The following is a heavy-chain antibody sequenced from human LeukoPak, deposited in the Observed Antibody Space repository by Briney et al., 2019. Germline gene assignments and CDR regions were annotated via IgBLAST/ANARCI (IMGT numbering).Heavy chain of an antibody. CDR3: ARDDLAYCGGDCYFGAFDI. J-gene: IGHJ3*02. Sequence: SETLSLTCTVSGGSISSSSYYWGWIRQPPGKGLEWIGSIYYSGSTYYNPSLKSRVTISVDTSKNQFSLKLSSVTAADTAVYYCARDDLAYCGGDCYFGAFDIWGQGTMVTVSS. D-gene: IGHD2-21*02. V-gene: IGHV4-39*07. CDR2: IYYSGST. CDR1: GGSISSSSYY.